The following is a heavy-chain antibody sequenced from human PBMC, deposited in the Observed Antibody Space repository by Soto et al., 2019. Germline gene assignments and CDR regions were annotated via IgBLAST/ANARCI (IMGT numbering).Heavy chain of an antibody. CDR3: ARDDDCSGGSCYSYAFDI. D-gene: IGHD2-15*01. J-gene: IGHJ3*02. V-gene: IGHV3-48*01. Sequence: EVQLVESGGGLVQPGGSLRLSCAASGFTFSSYSMNWVRQAPGKGLEWVSYISSSSSTIYYADSVKGRFTISRDNAKNSLYLQMNSQRAEDTAVYYCARDDDCSGGSCYSYAFDIWGQGTMVTVSS. CDR2: ISSSSSTI. CDR1: GFTFSSYS.